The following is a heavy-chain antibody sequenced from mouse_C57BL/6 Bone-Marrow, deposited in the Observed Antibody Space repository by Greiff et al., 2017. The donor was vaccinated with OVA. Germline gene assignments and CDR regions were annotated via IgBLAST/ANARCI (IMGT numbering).Heavy chain of an antibody. D-gene: IGHD1-1*01. Sequence: EVMLVESGGDLVKPGGSLKLSCAASGFTFSSYGMSWVRQTPDKRLEWVATISSGGSYTYYPDSVKGRFTISRDNAKNTPYLQMSSLKSEDTAMYYCARHYYGSSYYCGQGTTLTVSS. V-gene: IGHV5-6*01. J-gene: IGHJ2*01. CDR3: ARHYYGSSYY. CDR1: GFTFSSYG. CDR2: ISSGGSYT.